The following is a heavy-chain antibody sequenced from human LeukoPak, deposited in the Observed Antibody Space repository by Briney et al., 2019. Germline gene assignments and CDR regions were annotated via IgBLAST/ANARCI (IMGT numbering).Heavy chain of an antibody. CDR3: AKDLGLYGGNPFDY. CDR1: GFTFSTYG. Sequence: GGSLRLSCAASGFTFSTYGMHWVRQAPGKGLEWVAFIHYDGSNKYYADSVKGRFTTSRDNSKNTLYLQMNSLRAEDTAVYYCAKDLGLYGGNPFDYWGQGTLVTVSS. V-gene: IGHV3-30*02. J-gene: IGHJ4*02. D-gene: IGHD4-23*01. CDR2: IHYDGSNK.